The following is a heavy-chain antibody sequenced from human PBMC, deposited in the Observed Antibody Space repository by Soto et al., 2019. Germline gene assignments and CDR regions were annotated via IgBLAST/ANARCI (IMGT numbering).Heavy chain of an antibody. D-gene: IGHD6-19*01. CDR3: AIVAVWWSSGWPRGYYFDY. Sequence: SGTLSLTCAVSGGSISSSNWWSWVRQPPGKELEWIGEIYHSGSTNYNPSLKSRVTISVDTSKNQFSLKLSSVTAADTAVYYCAIVAVWWSSGWPRGYYFDYWGQGTLVTVSS. V-gene: IGHV4-4*02. J-gene: IGHJ4*02. CDR2: IYHSGST. CDR1: GGSISSSNW.